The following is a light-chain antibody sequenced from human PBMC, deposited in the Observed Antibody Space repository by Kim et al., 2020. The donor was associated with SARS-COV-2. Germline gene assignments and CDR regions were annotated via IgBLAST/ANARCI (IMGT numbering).Light chain of an antibody. CDR1: TLGVRY. CDR2: DDT. J-gene: IGLJ7*01. V-gene: IGLV3-1*01. CDR3: QAWGTRTVV. Sequence: SYELTQPPSVFVTPGQTASITCSGETLGVRYACWYQQKPGQSPVLVIYDDTKRPSGIPERFSASNSENTATLTISGTQALDEADYYCQAWGTRTVVFGG.